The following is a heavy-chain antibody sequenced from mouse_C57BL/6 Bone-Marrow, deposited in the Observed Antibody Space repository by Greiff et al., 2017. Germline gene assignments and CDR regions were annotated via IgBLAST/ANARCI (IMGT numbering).Heavy chain of an antibody. Sequence: VQLQQPGAELVKPGASVKLSCKASGYTFTSYWMHWVKQRPGQGLEWIGMIHPNSGSTNYNEKFKSKATLTVDKSSSTAYMQLSSLTSEDSAVYYFVYDYDGYAMDYWGQGTSVTVSS. CDR1: GYTFTSYW. V-gene: IGHV1-64*01. J-gene: IGHJ4*01. D-gene: IGHD2-4*01. CDR3: VYDYDGYAMDY. CDR2: IHPNSGST.